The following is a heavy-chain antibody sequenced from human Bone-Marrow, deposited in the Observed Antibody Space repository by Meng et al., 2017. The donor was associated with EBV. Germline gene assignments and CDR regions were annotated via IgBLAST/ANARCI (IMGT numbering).Heavy chain of an antibody. CDR2: INSDGSST. D-gene: IGHD6-13*01. V-gene: IGHV3-74*01. CDR1: GFTFSSYW. J-gene: IGHJ5*02. CDR3: AKPYSSSWYRPNQWFDP. Sequence: EVQLVESGGGLVQPGGSRRPSGAARGFTFSSYWMHWVRQAPGKGLVWVSRINSDGSSTTYADSVKGRFTISRDNAKNTLYLQMNSLRAEDTAVYYCAKPYSSSWYRPNQWFDPWGQGTLVTVSS.